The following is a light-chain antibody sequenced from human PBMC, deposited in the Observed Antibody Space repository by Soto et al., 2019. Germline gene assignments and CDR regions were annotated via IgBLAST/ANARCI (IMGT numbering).Light chain of an antibody. CDR1: QSISSDD. J-gene: IGKJ4*01. Sequence: EIVLTQSPGTLSLSPGERATLSCRASQSISSDDLAWYQQKPGHAPRLLIHGTSTGAPGIPDRFSGSGSGTDYTLNIVRLETEDFEVYYCQYYGGSPTFGGGTRVEIK. CDR2: GTS. V-gene: IGKV3-20*01. CDR3: QYYGGSPT.